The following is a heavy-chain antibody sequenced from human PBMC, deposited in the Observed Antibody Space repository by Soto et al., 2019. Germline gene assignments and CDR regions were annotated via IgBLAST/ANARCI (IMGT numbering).Heavy chain of an antibody. CDR2: ISSSSSTI. J-gene: IGHJ3*02. V-gene: IGHV3-48*01. CDR3: ARDHRYCSGGSCYRLTAFDI. D-gene: IGHD2-15*01. Sequence: GGSLRLSCAASGFTFSSYSMNWVRQAPGKGLEWVSYISSSSSTIYYADSVKGRFTISRDNAKNSRYLQMNSLRAEDTAVYYCARDHRYCSGGSCYRLTAFDIWGQGTMVTVSS. CDR1: GFTFSSYS.